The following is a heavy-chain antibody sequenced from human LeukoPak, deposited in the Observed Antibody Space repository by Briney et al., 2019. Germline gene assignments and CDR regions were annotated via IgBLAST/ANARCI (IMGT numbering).Heavy chain of an antibody. Sequence: GGSLRLSCAASGFTFSSYAMSWVRQAPGKGLEWVSAISGSGGSTYYADSVKGRFTISRDNSKNTLYLQMNSPRAEDTAVYYCAKDRWELPTAFDYWGQGTLVTVSS. CDR1: GFTFSSYA. V-gene: IGHV3-23*01. CDR3: AKDRWELPTAFDY. J-gene: IGHJ4*02. CDR2: ISGSGGST. D-gene: IGHD1-26*01.